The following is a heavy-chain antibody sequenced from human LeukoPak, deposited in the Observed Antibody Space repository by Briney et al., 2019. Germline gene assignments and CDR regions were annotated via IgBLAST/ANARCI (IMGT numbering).Heavy chain of an antibody. CDR2: IKQDRSEK. V-gene: IGHV3-7*03. CDR3: AKGSSYYGSGSYFY. CDR1: GFTFTNYW. D-gene: IGHD3-10*01. Sequence: GGSLRLSCAASGFTFTNYWMSWVRQAPGKGLELVANIKQDRSEKYYVDSVKGRFTISRDNAKNSLYLQMNSLRAEDTAVYYCAKGSSYYGSGSYFYWGQGTLVTVSS. J-gene: IGHJ4*02.